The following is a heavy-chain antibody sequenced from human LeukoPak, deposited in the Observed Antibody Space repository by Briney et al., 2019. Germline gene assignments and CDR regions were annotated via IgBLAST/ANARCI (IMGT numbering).Heavy chain of an antibody. Sequence: SETLSPTCAVSGYSISSGYYWGWIRQPPGKGLEWFGSIYHSGSTYYNPSLKSRVTISVDTSKNQFSLKLTSVTAADTAVYYCARRKRWLQFSFDPWGQGTLVTVSS. V-gene: IGHV4-38-2*01. J-gene: IGHJ5*02. CDR3: ARRKRWLQFSFDP. CDR2: IYHSGST. CDR1: GYSISSGYY. D-gene: IGHD5-24*01.